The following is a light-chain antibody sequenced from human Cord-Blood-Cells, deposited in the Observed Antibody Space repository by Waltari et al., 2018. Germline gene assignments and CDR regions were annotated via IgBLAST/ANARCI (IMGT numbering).Light chain of an antibody. Sequence: DIQMTQPPSTLSASVADRVTITCRASQSISSWLAWYQQKPGKAPKLLIYKASSLESGVPSRFRGSGSGTEFTLTIRSVEPDDFATYYCQQYNSYWTFGQGTKVEIK. CDR2: KAS. CDR1: QSISSW. V-gene: IGKV1-5*03. J-gene: IGKJ1*01. CDR3: QQYNSYWT.